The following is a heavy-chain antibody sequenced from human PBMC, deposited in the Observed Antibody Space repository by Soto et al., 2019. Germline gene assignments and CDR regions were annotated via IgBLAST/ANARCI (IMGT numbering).Heavy chain of an antibody. CDR2: IYYSGST. J-gene: IGHJ5*02. CDR1: GGSISSGDYY. CDR3: ARWWSGSRQGFDP. V-gene: IGHV4-31*03. D-gene: IGHD3-3*01. Sequence: QVQLQESGPGLVKPSQTLSLTCTVSGGSISSGDYYWSWIRQHPGKGLEWIGYIYYSGSTYYNPSIKSRVTISVGTAKNQFSLKLSSVTAADTAVYYCARWWSGSRQGFDPWGQGTLVTVSS.